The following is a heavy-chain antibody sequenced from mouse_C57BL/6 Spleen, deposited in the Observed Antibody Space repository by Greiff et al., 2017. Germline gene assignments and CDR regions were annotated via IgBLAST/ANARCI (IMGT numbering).Heavy chain of an antibody. J-gene: IGHJ4*01. CDR3: ARRDDGYCAMDY. Sequence: EVKLVASGGGLVKPGGSLKLSCAASGFTFSSYAMSWVRQTPEKRLEWVATISDGGSYTYYPDNVKGRFTISRDNAKNNLYLQMSHLKSEDTAMYYCARRDDGYCAMDYWGQGTSVTVSS. CDR2: ISDGGSYT. CDR1: GFTFSSYA. V-gene: IGHV5-4*03. D-gene: IGHD2-3*01.